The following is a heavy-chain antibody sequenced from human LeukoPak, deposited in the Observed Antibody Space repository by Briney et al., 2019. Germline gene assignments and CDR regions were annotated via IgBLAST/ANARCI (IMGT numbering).Heavy chain of an antibody. J-gene: IGHJ4*02. Sequence: QPGGSLRLSCAASGFTFSSHWMHWVRQAPGKGLVWVSRINPDGSSTTYGDSVKGRFTISRDNAKNSLYLQMNSLRDEDTAVYYCARDGYDYNAGDYWGQGTLVTVSS. CDR2: INPDGSST. CDR3: ARDGYDYNAGDY. V-gene: IGHV3-74*03. D-gene: IGHD5-12*01. CDR1: GFTFSSHW.